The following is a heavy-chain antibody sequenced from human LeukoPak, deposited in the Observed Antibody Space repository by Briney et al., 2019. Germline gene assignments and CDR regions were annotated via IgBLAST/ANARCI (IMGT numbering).Heavy chain of an antibody. CDR3: AKDKGSGSYYTLDAFDI. J-gene: IGHJ3*02. CDR1: GFALKSYS. CDR2: ISGSGGST. V-gene: IGHV3-23*01. D-gene: IGHD3-10*01. Sequence: GGSLRLSCAGSGFALKSYSLTWVRQAPGKGLEWVSAISGSGGSTYYADSVKGRFTISRDNSKNTLYLQMNSLRAEDTAVYYCAKDKGSGSYYTLDAFDIWGQGTMVTVSS.